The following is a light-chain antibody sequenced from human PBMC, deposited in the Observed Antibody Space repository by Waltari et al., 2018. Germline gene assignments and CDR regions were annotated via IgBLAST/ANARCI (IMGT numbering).Light chain of an antibody. CDR1: QNIMTL. V-gene: IGKV1-39*01. CDR2: DAS. J-gene: IGKJ3*01. CDR3: QHSHGTPIA. Sequence: DFQMTQSPSSLSAYVGDRVTITCRASQNIMTLFNWYHQRPGKAPKLLIHDASSLQSGVPSRFSGSGSGTDFTLTISSLQPEDFATYYCQHSHGTPIAFGPGTKVDIK.